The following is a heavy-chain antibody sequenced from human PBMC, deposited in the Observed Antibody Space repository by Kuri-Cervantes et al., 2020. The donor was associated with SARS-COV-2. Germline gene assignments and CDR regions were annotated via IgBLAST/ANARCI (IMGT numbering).Heavy chain of an antibody. CDR1: GYSISSGYY. Sequence: SETLSLTCTVSGYSISSGYYWGWIRQPPGKGLEWIGSIYHSGSTYYNPSLKSRVTISVDTSKNQFSLKLSSVTAADTAVYYCARDPSAVVTPPDSDAFDIWGQGTTVTVSS. CDR3: ARDPSAVVTPPDSDAFDI. D-gene: IGHD4-23*01. J-gene: IGHJ3*02. V-gene: IGHV4-38-2*02. CDR2: IYHSGST.